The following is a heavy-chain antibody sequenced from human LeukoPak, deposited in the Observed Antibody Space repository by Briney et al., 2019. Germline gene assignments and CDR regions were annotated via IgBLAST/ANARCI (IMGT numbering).Heavy chain of an antibody. V-gene: IGHV4-4*07. CDR2: IYASGRT. CDR3: ARGSGKPYGMDV. CDR1: GGSISGSF. D-gene: IGHD1-26*01. Sequence: PSETLSLTCTVSGGSISGSFWSWIRQPAGKGLEWIGRIYASGRTNYNPSLKSRITMSVDTSENQFSLKLTSVTAADTAVYFCARGSGKPYGMDVWGQGTTVTVSS. J-gene: IGHJ6*02.